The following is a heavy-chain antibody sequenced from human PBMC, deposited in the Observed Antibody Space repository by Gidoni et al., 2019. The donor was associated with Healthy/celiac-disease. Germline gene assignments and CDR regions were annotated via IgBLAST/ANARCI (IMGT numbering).Heavy chain of an antibody. Sequence: EVQLVESGGGLVKPGGSLRLSCAASGLTFSSYSMNWVRQAPGKGLEWVSSISSSSSYIYYADSVKGRFTISRDNAKNSLYLQMNSLRAEDTAVYYCARDAWTTVTKTFDYWGQGTLVTVSS. J-gene: IGHJ4*02. V-gene: IGHV3-21*01. D-gene: IGHD4-4*01. CDR2: ISSSSSYI. CDR3: ARDAWTTVTKTFDY. CDR1: GLTFSSYS.